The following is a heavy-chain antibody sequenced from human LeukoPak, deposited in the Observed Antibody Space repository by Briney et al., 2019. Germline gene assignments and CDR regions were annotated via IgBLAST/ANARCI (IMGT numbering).Heavy chain of an antibody. V-gene: IGHV1-24*01. CDR3: ATVGFLVGGSGSYYHFDY. Sequence: ASVKVSCKVPGYTLTELSMHWVRQAPGKGLEWMGGFDPEDGETIYAQKFQGRVTMTEDTSTDTAYMELSSLRSEDTAVYYCATVGFLVGGSGSYYHFDYWGQGTLVTVSS. CDR2: FDPEDGET. J-gene: IGHJ4*02. CDR1: GYTLTELS. D-gene: IGHD3-10*01.